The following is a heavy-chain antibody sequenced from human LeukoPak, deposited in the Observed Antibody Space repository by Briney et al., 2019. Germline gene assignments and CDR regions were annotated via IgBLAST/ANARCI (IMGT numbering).Heavy chain of an antibody. D-gene: IGHD6-13*01. J-gene: IGHJ4*02. CDR1: CYSISSGFY. CDR2: IYHSGST. Sequence: KPSETLSPTWAVPCYSISSGFYWGWIRQPPREGLEWIGRIYHSGSTYYNPSLKSRVTISVDTSKNQFSLKLSSVTAADTAVYYCARRSSSWFPFDYWGQGTLVTVSS. V-gene: IGHV4-38-2*01. CDR3: ARRSSSWFPFDY.